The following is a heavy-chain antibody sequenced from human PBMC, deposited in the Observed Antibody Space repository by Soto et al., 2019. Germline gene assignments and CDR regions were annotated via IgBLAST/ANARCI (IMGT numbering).Heavy chain of an antibody. J-gene: IGHJ5*02. CDR2: IYEGGST. CDR3: ARADRKWLDP. V-gene: IGHV4-59*01. CDR1: GGPMYSYF. Sequence: SETLSLTCTVAGGPMYSYFWSWIRQPPGKGLEWIGYIYEGGSTSYNPSLKSRVTFSVDRSKNQVSLKLRSVTAADTAVYYCARADRKWLDPWGQGIKVTVSS.